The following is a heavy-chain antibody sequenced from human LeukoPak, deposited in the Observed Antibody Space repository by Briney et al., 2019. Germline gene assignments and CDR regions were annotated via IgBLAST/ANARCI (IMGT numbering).Heavy chain of an antibody. J-gene: IGHJ4*02. D-gene: IGHD6-19*01. CDR1: GFTVSSNY. Sequence: GGSLRLSCAASGFTVSSNYMSWVRQAPGKGLEWVSVIYSGGSTYYADSVKGRFTVSRDNSKNTLHLQMNSLRPEDTAVCYCARDLAVAGTRTFDYWGQGTLVTVSS. CDR2: IYSGGST. CDR3: ARDLAVAGTRTFDY. V-gene: IGHV3-66*01.